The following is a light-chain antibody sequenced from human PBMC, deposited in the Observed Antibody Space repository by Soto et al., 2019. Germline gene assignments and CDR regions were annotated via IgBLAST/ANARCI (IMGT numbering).Light chain of an antibody. V-gene: IGLV2-23*01. CDR1: SSDVGSYNL. Sequence: QSALTQPASVSGSPGQSITISCTGTSSDVGSYNLVSWYQQHPGKAPKLMIYEGSKRTSGVSNRFSGSKSGNTASLTISGLQAEDEADYYCCSYADSSTYVVFGGGTKLTVL. CDR2: EGS. J-gene: IGLJ2*01. CDR3: CSYADSSTYVV.